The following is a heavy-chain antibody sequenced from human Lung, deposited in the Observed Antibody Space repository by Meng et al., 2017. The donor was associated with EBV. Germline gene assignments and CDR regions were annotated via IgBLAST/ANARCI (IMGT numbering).Heavy chain of an antibody. CDR3: ARGRRNEPLFDY. CDR1: GDSFSTQT. J-gene: IGHJ4*02. Sequence: VRLVQAGAEVKTPGSSRKVACKTSGDSFSTQTFSWVRQAPGQGLEWMGGLIAVFDKTKAAPRFQDRVTFTADESTSTAYMELSSLTFDDTAVYFCARGRRNEPLFDYWGQGTLVTVSS. CDR2: LIAVFDKT. V-gene: IGHV1-69*13. D-gene: IGHD1-14*01.